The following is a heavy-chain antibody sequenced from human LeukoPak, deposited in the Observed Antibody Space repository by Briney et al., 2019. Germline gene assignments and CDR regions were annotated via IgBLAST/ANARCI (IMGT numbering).Heavy chain of an antibody. J-gene: IGHJ2*01. CDR3: ARDHYDILTGYSAYWYFDL. V-gene: IGHV3-21*01. D-gene: IGHD3-9*01. CDR2: ISSSSSYI. Sequence: PGGSLRLSCAASGFTFSSYSMNWVRQAPGKGLEWVSSISSSSSYIYYADSVKGRFTISRDNAKNSLYLQMNSLRAEDTAVYYCARDHYDILTGYSAYWYFDLWGRGTLVTVSS. CDR1: GFTFSSYS.